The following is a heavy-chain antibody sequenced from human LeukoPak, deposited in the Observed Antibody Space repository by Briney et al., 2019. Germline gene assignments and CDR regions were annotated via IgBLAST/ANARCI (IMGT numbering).Heavy chain of an antibody. Sequence: NSSETLSLTCNVSGGSISSGSYYWGWIRRPPGMGLEWIGSIYYSGSTSYNPSLRSRVTISVDTSKNQFSLKLNSVTAADTAVYYCARHYYSDYYFDYWGQGTLVTVSS. J-gene: IGHJ4*02. V-gene: IGHV4-39*01. CDR3: ARHYYSDYYFDY. CDR2: IYYSGST. CDR1: GGSISSGSYY. D-gene: IGHD3-10*01.